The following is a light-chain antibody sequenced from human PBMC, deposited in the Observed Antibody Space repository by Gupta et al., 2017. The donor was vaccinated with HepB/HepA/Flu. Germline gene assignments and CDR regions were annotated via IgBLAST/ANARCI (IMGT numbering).Light chain of an antibody. Sequence: QPVLTQPPSASGPPGRRGPISCSRSSSNIGNDNAYWYQQLPGTAPKLLIYNDNQRPSGVPDRFSGSKSGTTASLAISGLRSEDEADYYCVGWDDSLSGYVFGAGTKVTVL. CDR3: VGWDDSLSGYV. J-gene: IGLJ1*01. CDR1: SSNIGNDN. V-gene: IGLV1-47*02. CDR2: NDN.